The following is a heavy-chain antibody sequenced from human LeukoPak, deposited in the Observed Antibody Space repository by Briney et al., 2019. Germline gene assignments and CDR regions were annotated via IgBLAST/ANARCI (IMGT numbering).Heavy chain of an antibody. J-gene: IGHJ6*02. CDR2: IYHSGST. D-gene: IGHD2-8*01. Sequence: SQTLSLTCAVSGGSISSGGYSWSWIRQPPGKGLEWIGYIYHSGSTYYNPSLKSRVTVSVDTSKNQFSLKLSSVTAADTAVYYCATLPMGIVPDVWGQGTTVTVSS. CDR3: ATLPMGIVPDV. V-gene: IGHV4-30-2*01. CDR1: GGSISSGGYS.